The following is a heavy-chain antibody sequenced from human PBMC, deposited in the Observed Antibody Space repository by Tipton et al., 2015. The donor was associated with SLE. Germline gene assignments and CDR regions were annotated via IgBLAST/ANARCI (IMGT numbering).Heavy chain of an antibody. V-gene: IGHV4-59*01. CDR3: ARQMGPGYFDY. D-gene: IGHD5-24*01. J-gene: IGHJ4*02. Sequence: TLSLTCTVSGGSISSYYWSWIRQPPGKGLEWIGYIYYSGSTNYNPSLKRRATISVDTSKNQFSLKLGSVTAADTAVYYCARQMGPGYFDYWGQGTLVTVSS. CDR2: IYYSGST. CDR1: GGSISSYY.